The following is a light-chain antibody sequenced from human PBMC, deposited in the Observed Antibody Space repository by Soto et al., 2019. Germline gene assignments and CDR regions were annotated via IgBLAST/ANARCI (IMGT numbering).Light chain of an antibody. CDR1: QSVLYSSNNKNY. CDR2: WAS. CDR3: QQYYSIPYT. Sequence: DIVMTQSPDSLAVSLGERATINCKSSQSVLYSSNNKNYLAWYQQKPGQPPKLLIYWASTRESGVPDRFSGSGSGTDFTLTISSLQAEDAAVYYCQQYYSIPYTFGQGTKLEIK. J-gene: IGKJ2*01. V-gene: IGKV4-1*01.